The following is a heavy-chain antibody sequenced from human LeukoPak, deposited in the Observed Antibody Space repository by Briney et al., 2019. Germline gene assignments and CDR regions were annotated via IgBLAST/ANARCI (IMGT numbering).Heavy chain of an antibody. J-gene: IGHJ3*02. D-gene: IGHD3-10*01. CDR3: AKDGSGSYYTDAFDI. CDR1: GFTFSSYA. V-gene: IGHV3-23*01. CDR2: ISGSGGST. Sequence: PGGSLRLSCAASGFTFSSYAMSWVRQAPGKGLEWVSAISGSGGSTYYADSVKGRSTISRDNSKNTLYLQMNSLRAEDTAVYYCAKDGSGSYYTDAFDIWGQGTMVTVSS.